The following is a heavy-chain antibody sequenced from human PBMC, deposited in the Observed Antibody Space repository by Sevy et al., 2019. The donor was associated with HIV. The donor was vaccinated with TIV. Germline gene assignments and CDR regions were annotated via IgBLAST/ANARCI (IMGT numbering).Heavy chain of an antibody. J-gene: IGHJ5*02. CDR2: VSYDGSKS. Sequence: GGSLRLSCEVSGFNVNNYGMHWVRQAPGKALEWVAMVSYDGSKSHYVDSVKGRFTISRDYSENTLYLQMNNLRVEDTAVYYCARDHNTGWCNWFDPWGQGTLVTVSS. V-gene: IGHV3-30*03. CDR1: GFNVNNYG. D-gene: IGHD3-9*01. CDR3: ARDHNTGWCNWFDP.